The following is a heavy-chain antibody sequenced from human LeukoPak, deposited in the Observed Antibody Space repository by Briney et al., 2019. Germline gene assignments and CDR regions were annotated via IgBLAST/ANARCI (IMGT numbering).Heavy chain of an antibody. V-gene: IGHV4-59*01. Sequence: SETLSLTCSVSGDSITGYYWGWIRQPPGKGLEWVGYFYYSGSTNYNPSLRSRVTISVDTSKNQFSLRLSSVTAADTAVYYCARGRAMDDFDYWGQGTLVTVSS. CDR3: ARGRAMDDFDY. J-gene: IGHJ4*02. D-gene: IGHD2-2*01. CDR2: FYYSGST. CDR1: GDSITGYY.